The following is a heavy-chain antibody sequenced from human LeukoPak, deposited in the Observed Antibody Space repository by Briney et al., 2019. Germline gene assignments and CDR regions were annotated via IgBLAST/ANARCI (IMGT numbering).Heavy chain of an antibody. D-gene: IGHD3-10*01. V-gene: IGHV3-15*01. CDR1: GFTFTNAW. CDR3: TTFYYYGSGSYLGY. J-gene: IGHJ4*02. CDR2: IKSNTDGGTT. Sequence: GGSLRLSCAASGFTFTNAWMTWVRQAPGKGLEWVGRIKSNTDGGTTDYAAPVKGRFTISRDDSKNTLNLQMNSLKTEDTAVYYCTTFYYYGSGSYLGYLGQGTLVTVSS.